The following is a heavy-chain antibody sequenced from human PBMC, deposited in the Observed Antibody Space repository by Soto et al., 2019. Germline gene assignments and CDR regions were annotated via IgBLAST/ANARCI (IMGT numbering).Heavy chain of an antibody. CDR1: GLTVSGKKY. D-gene: IGHD1-1*01. Sequence: GGSLRLSCAAFGLTVSGKKYVAWVRQAPGKGLEWVSALYDVDGSFYADSVKGRFTTSSDSSKTTVYLQMNGLRPDDTAVYYCASWHEREHAYDVWGQGTTVTV. J-gene: IGHJ3*01. CDR3: ASWHEREHAYDV. CDR2: LYDVDGS. V-gene: IGHV3-53*01.